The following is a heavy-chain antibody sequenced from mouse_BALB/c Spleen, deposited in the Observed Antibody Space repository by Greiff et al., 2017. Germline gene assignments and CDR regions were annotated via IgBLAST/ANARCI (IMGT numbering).Heavy chain of an antibody. CDR3: TRPSYDGNPFDY. J-gene: IGHJ3*01. CDR1: GYTFTSYW. CDR2: IYPSDSYT. V-gene: IGHV1-69*02. D-gene: IGHD2-10*01. Sequence: VQLQQPGAELVRPGASVKLSCKASGYTFTSYWINWVKQRPGQGLEWIGNIYPSDSYTNYNQKFKDKATLTVDKSSSTAYMQLSSPTSEDSAVYYCTRPSYDGNPFDYWGQGTLVTVSA.